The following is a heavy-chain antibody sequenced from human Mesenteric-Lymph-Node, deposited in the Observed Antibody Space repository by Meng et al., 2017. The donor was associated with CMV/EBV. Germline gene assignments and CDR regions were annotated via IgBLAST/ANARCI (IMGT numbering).Heavy chain of an antibody. CDR3: ATDDYGGNPAS. CDR2: ISSSSSYI. D-gene: IGHD4-23*01. CDR1: GFTFSSYS. Sequence: GESLTISCAASGFTFSSYSMNWVRQAPGKGLEWVSSISSSSSYIYYADSVKGRFTISRDNAKNTLYLQMNSLRAEDTALYYCATDDYGGNPASWGQGTLVTVSS. J-gene: IGHJ5*02. V-gene: IGHV3-21*01.